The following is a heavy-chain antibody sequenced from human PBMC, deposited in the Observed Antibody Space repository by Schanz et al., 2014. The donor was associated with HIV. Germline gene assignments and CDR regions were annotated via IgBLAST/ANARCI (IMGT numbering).Heavy chain of an antibody. D-gene: IGHD1-26*01. J-gene: IGHJ5*02. Sequence: QVQLVQSGAEVKKPGASVRVSCKTSGYTFTSYGISWVRQAPGQGLEWMGWISAYNGNIFYPKELRGRVTMTTDTSTTTASMELRSLKSDDTAVYYCARGEDWPGGASDHWGQGTLVIVSP. V-gene: IGHV1-18*01. CDR3: ARGEDWPGGASDH. CDR1: GYTFTSYG. CDR2: ISAYNGNI.